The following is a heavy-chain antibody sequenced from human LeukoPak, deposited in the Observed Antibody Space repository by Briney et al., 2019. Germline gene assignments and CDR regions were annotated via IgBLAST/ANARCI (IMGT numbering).Heavy chain of an antibody. J-gene: IGHJ6*03. V-gene: IGHV1-18*01. Sequence: GASVKVSCKASGYTFTRYGISWVRQAPGQGLEWMGWISAYNGKPNYAQKLQGRVTMTTDTSTSTAYMELRSLRSDDTAVYYCARGLIEGFYYYYYMDVWGKGTTVTVSS. D-gene: IGHD2/OR15-2a*01. CDR2: ISAYNGKP. CDR1: GYTFTRYG. CDR3: ARGLIEGFYYYYYMDV.